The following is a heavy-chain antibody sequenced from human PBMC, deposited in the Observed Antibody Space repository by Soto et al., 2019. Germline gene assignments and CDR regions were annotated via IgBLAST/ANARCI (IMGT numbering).Heavy chain of an antibody. CDR1: GFSFSTSGAG. V-gene: IGHV2-5*01. CDR3: AHRSNTDYV. Sequence: QITLKESGPTLVKPTQTLTLTCTFSGFSFSTSGAGVGWIRLPPGRALEWLALIYWNHDKRYSPSLQSRLTITKDTSKNQVVLTMTNMDPVDTATYYCAHRSNTDYVWGQGTLVTVSS. J-gene: IGHJ4*02. D-gene: IGHD4-17*01. CDR2: IYWNHDK.